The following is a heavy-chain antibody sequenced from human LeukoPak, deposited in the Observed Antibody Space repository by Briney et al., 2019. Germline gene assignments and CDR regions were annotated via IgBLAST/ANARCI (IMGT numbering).Heavy chain of an antibody. D-gene: IGHD1-26*01. J-gene: IGHJ4*02. CDR2: IYYSGST. V-gene: IGHV4-59*01. CDR1: GGSISSYY. CDR3: ARAVGATYFDY. Sequence: PSETLSLTRTVSGGSISSYYWSWIRQPPGKGLEWIGYIYYSGSTNYNPSLKSRVTMSLDTSKTQFSLKLSSVTAADTAVYYCARAVGATYFDYWGQGTLVTVSS.